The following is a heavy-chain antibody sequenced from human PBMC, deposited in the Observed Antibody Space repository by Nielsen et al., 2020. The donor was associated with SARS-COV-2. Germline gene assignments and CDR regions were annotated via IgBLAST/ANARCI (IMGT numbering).Heavy chain of an antibody. D-gene: IGHD3-10*01. V-gene: IGHV3-66*03. J-gene: IGHJ6*02. Sequence: WIRQPPGKGLEWVSVIYSCGSTYYADSVKGRFTISRDNAKNTLYLQMNSLRAEDTTVYYCARSIYYYGSGSYSYYYGMDVWGQGTTVTVSS. CDR2: IYSCGST. CDR3: ARSIYYYGSGSYSYYYGMDV.